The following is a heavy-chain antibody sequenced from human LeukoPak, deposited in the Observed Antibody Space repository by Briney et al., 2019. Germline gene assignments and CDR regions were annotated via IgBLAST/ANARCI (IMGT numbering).Heavy chain of an antibody. V-gene: IGHV3-7*01. J-gene: IGHJ4*02. CDR3: AREGGPYSGYDYWPPTFDY. Sequence: PGGSLRLSCAASGFTFSSYWMSWVRQAPGKGLEWVANIKQDGSEKYYVDSVKGRFTISRDNAKNSLYLQMNSLRAEDTAVYYCAREGGPYSGYDYWPPTFDYWGQGTLVTVSS. CDR2: IKQDGSEK. D-gene: IGHD5-12*01. CDR1: GFTFSSYW.